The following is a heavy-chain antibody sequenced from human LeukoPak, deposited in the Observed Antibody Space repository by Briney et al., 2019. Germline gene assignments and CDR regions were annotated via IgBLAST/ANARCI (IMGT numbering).Heavy chain of an antibody. CDR2: ISYDGSNK. D-gene: IGHD6-19*01. Sequence: GGSLRLSCAASGFTFTSYGMHWVRQAPGKGLEWVAVISYDGSNKYYADSVKGRFTISRDNSKNTLYLQMNSLRAEDTAVYYCAKVKRWLVHYFDYGGQGTLVTVSS. V-gene: IGHV3-30*18. CDR3: AKVKRWLVHYFDY. CDR1: GFTFTSYG. J-gene: IGHJ4*02.